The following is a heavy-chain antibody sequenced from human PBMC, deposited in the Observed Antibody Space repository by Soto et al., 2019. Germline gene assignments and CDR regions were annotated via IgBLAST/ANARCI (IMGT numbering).Heavy chain of an antibody. V-gene: IGHV3-15*01. J-gene: IGHJ4*02. Sequence: GGSLRLSCAASGFTFSNAWMSWVRQAPGKGLEWVGRIKSKTDGGTTDYAAPVKGRFTISRDDSKNTLYLQMNSLKTEDTAVYYCTTDYGAAVGYYYDSSGYYFVDYWGQGTLVTVSS. D-gene: IGHD3-22*01. CDR3: TTDYGAAVGYYYDSSGYYFVDY. CDR2: IKSKTDGGTT. CDR1: GFTFSNAW.